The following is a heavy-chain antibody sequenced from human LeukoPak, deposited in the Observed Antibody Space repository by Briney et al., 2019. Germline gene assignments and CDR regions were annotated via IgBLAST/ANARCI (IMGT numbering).Heavy chain of an antibody. CDR1: GYSFTIYG. CDR3: ARVRSDYGDFGNY. D-gene: IGHD4-17*01. J-gene: IGHJ4*02. V-gene: IGHV1-18*04. CDR2: ISVHTGNT. Sequence: ASVKVSCKASGYSFTIYGISWVRQAPGQGLEWMGRISVHTGNTNYAQKFQGRVTMTTDTSTSTAYMELRSLRSDDTAVYYCARVRSDYGDFGNYWGQGTLVTVSS.